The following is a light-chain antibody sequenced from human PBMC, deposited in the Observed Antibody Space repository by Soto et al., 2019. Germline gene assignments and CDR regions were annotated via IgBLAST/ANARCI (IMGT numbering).Light chain of an antibody. Sequence: EIVMTQSPATLTVSPGERAALSCRASQSAGTNLAWYQQKPGQAPRLLIHGAFTRATGIPARFSGSGSGTEFTLTISRLEPEDFAVYYCQQFSSYPLTFGGGTKVDIK. J-gene: IGKJ4*01. CDR3: QQFSSYPLT. CDR2: GAF. CDR1: QSAGTN. V-gene: IGKV3-15*01.